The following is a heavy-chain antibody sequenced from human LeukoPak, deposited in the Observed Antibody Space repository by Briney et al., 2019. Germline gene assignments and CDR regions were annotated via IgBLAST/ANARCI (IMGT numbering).Heavy chain of an antibody. CDR1: GFTFSSYW. Sequence: GGPLRLSCAASGFTFSSYWMHWVRQAPGKGLVWVSRINSDGSSTSYADSVRGRFTISRDNAKNTLYLQMNSLRAEDTAVYYCARVFVLGSYYDGDFDYWGQGTLVTVSS. D-gene: IGHD1-26*01. CDR3: ARVFVLGSYYDGDFDY. V-gene: IGHV3-74*01. CDR2: INSDGSST. J-gene: IGHJ4*02.